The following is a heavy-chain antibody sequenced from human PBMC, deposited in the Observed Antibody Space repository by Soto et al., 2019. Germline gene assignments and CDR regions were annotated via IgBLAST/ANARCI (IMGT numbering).Heavy chain of an antibody. CDR1: GGSISSSSYY. CDR2: IYYSGST. CDR3: ARPLLGESLYYMDV. Sequence: SETLSLTCTASGGSISSSSYYWGWIRQPPGKGLEWIGSIYYSGSTYYNPSLKSRVTISVDTSKNQFSLKLSSVTAADTAVYYCARPLLGESLYYMDVWGKGTTVTVSS. V-gene: IGHV4-39*01. J-gene: IGHJ6*03. D-gene: IGHD3-16*01.